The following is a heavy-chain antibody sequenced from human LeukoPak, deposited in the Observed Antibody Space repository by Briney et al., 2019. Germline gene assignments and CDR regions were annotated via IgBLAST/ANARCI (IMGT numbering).Heavy chain of an antibody. CDR3: AREQLVSYYFDY. CDR1: GGSISSGSYY. D-gene: IGHD6-6*01. CDR2: IYTTGST. V-gene: IGHV4-61*02. J-gene: IGHJ4*02. Sequence: PSQTLSLTCTVSGGSISSGSYYWSWIRQPAGKGLEWIGRIYTTGSTNYNPSLKSRVTISVDTSKNQFSLKLSSVTAADTAVYYCAREQLVSYYFDYWGQGTLVTVSS.